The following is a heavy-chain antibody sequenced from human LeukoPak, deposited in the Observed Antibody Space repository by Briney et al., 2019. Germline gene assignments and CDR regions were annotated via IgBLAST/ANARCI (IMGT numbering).Heavy chain of an antibody. D-gene: IGHD1-1*01. J-gene: IGHJ4*02. CDR3: ATWRTAKTGFDY. Sequence: SETLSLTCTVSGGTISNNNYYWAWLRQPPGKGLECIGSIYYSGSPYYNPSLERRVTISVNTSKNQFSLRMSPVAAADTAVYYCATWRTAKTGFDYWGQGTLVTVSS. CDR1: GGTISNNNYY. V-gene: IGHV4-39*01. CDR2: IYYSGSP.